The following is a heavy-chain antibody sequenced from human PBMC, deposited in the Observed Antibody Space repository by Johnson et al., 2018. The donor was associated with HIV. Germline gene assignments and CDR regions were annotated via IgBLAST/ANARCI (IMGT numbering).Heavy chain of an antibody. J-gene: IGHJ3*02. CDR3: AKEAGSRRYFDWLLLDHDAFDI. Sequence: HVQLVESGGGVVQPGGSLRLSCAASGFTFSSYGMHWVRQAPGKGLEWVAFIRYDGSDKHYADSVKGRFTISRDNSKNTLYLQMNSLRAEDTAVYYCAKEAGSRRYFDWLLLDHDAFDIWGQGTMVTVSS. D-gene: IGHD3-9*01. V-gene: IGHV3-30*02. CDR1: GFTFSSYG. CDR2: IRYDGSDK.